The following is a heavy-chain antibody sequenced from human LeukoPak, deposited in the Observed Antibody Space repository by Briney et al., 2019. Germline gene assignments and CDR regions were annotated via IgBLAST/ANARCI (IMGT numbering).Heavy chain of an antibody. D-gene: IGHD6-19*01. CDR3: AREGDSSGWYGQYDY. V-gene: IGHV1-69*06. Sequence: GASVKVSCKASGGTFSSYAISWVRQAPGQGLEWMGGIIPIFGTANYAQKFQGRVTITADKSTSTAYMELSSLRSEDTAVYYCAREGDSSGWYGQYDYWGQGTLVTVSS. CDR2: IIPIFGTA. J-gene: IGHJ4*02. CDR1: GGTFSSYA.